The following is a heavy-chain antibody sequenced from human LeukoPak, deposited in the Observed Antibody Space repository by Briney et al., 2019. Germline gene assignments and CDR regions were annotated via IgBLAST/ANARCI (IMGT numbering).Heavy chain of an antibody. CDR1: GGSFSDFY. CDR3: AIGGAFDI. CDR2: INHGGST. V-gene: IGHV4-34*01. J-gene: IGHJ3*02. Sequence: SETLSLTCAVYGGSFSDFYWSWIRQPPGKGLEWIGEINHGGSTNYNPSLKSRVTISVDTSKNQVSLKLSSVTAADTAVYYCAIGGAFDIWGQGTMVTVSS.